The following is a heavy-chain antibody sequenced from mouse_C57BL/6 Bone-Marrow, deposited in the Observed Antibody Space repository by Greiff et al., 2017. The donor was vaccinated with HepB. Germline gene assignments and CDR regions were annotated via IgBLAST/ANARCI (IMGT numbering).Heavy chain of an antibody. CDR1: GYTFTSYW. CDR3: ARSGTTGVPYAMDY. D-gene: IGHD1-1*01. J-gene: IGHJ4*01. V-gene: IGHV1-64*01. Sequence: QVQLQQPGAELVKPGASVKLSCKASGYTFTSYWMHWVKQRPGRGLEWIGMIHPNSGSTNYNEKFKSKATLTVDKSSSTAYMQLSSLTSEDSAVYYCARSGTTGVPYAMDYWGQGTSVTVSS. CDR2: IHPNSGST.